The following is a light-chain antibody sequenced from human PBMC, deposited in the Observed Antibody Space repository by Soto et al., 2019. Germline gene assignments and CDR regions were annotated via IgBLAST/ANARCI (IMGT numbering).Light chain of an antibody. Sequence: SALTQPRSVSGSPKQSVTISCTGPSSDVGRYNYVSWYQHHPGKAPKLMIFDVSKRPSGVPDRFSGSKSGNTASLTISGLQAEDEADYYCCSYAATYTFGVCGSGTKVTVL. V-gene: IGLV2-11*01. CDR1: SSDVGRYNY. CDR2: DVS. J-gene: IGLJ1*01. CDR3: CSYAATYTFGV.